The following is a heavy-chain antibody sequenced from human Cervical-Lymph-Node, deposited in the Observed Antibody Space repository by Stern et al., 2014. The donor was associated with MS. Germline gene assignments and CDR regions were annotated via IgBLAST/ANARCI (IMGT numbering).Heavy chain of an antibody. V-gene: IGHV3-33*01. Sequence: VQLVESGGGVVQPGRSLRLSCAASGFTFSSYGMHWVRQTPGKGLEWVAVLWYDGGNKYYAAYVKVRFTISRDNSQDTLYVQLNSLRAEDTAVYYCARGDSSSPLEYWGQGTLVTVSS. D-gene: IGHD6-6*01. CDR2: LWYDGGNK. J-gene: IGHJ4*02. CDR1: GFTFSSYG. CDR3: ARGDSSSPLEY.